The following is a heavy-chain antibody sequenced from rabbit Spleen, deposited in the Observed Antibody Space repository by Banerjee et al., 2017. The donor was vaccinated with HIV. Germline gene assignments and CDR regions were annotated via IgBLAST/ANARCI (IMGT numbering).Heavy chain of an antibody. CDR1: GFSFSNKAV. CDR3: ARDLAGAIGWNFYL. CDR2: INTATGKA. J-gene: IGHJ4*01. Sequence: QEQLVESGGGLVQPGGSLKLSCKASGFSFSNKAVMCWVRQAPGKGLEWIACINTATGKAVYASWAKGRFTISKTSSTTVTLQMTSLTVADTATYFCARDLAGAIGWNFYLWGQGTLVTVS. D-gene: IGHD4-1*01. V-gene: IGHV1S45*01.